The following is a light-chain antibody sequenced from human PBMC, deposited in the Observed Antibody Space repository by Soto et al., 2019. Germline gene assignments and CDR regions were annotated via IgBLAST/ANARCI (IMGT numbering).Light chain of an antibody. CDR3: QQGYNTPQT. Sequence: DIQMTESTSSLSASVGDRFTITCRASQTITNYLNWYQQQSGKAPKLLIYATDTLQSGVPSRFSGSGSGTDYTLTISSLQPEDFATYYCQQGYNTPQTFGQGTKVDVK. J-gene: IGKJ1*01. CDR2: ATD. V-gene: IGKV1-39*01. CDR1: QTITNY.